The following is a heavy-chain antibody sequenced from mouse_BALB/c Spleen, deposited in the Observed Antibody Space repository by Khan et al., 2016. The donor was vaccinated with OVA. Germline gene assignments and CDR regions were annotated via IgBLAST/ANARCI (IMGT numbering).Heavy chain of an antibody. V-gene: IGHV1-63*02. J-gene: IGHJ4*01. CDR3: AREGMYSGCYARDY. Sequence: QVQLQQSGAELVRPGTSVKISCKASGYTFTDFWLGWVKQRPGHGLEWIGDISPGGGYINYNEKFKGKATLTADTSSSTAYIQPSSLTSEDSAVYFCAREGMYSGCYARDYWGQGTSVTVSS. CDR1: GYTFTDFW. CDR2: ISPGGGYI. D-gene: IGHD1-2*01.